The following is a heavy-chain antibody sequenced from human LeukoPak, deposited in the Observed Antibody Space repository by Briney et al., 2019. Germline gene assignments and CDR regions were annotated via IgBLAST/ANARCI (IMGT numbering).Heavy chain of an antibody. D-gene: IGHD5-12*01. V-gene: IGHV4-30-4*01. CDR3: ARETRMIVATIEDYYYYGMDV. CDR1: GGSISSGDYY. Sequence: SETLSLTCTVSGGSISSGDYYWSWIRQPPGKSLEWIGYIYYSGSTYYNPSLKSRVTISVDTSKNQFSLKLSSVTAADTAVYYCARETRMIVATIEDYYYYGMDVWGQGTTVTVSS. CDR2: IYYSGST. J-gene: IGHJ6*02.